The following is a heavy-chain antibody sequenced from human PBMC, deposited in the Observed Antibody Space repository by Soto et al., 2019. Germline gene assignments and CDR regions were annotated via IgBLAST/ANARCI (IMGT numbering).Heavy chain of an antibody. CDR3: ARHYDYGDYGPGDGMDV. D-gene: IGHD4-17*01. J-gene: IGHJ6*02. CDR1: GGSISSSSYY. Sequence: QLQLQESGPGLVKPSETLSLTCTVSGGSISSSSYYWGWIRQPPGKGLEWIGSIYYSGSTYYNPSLKSRVTISVDTSKNQFSLKLSSVTAADTAVYYCARHYDYGDYGPGDGMDVWGQGTTVTVSS. CDR2: IYYSGST. V-gene: IGHV4-39*01.